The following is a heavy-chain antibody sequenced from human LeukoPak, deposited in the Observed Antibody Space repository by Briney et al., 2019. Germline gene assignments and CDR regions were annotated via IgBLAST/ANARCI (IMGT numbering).Heavy chain of an antibody. V-gene: IGHV3-11*04. CDR3: ASGSYGSGFYYFYYMDV. Sequence: GGSLRLSCAASGITFSDHYMSWIRQAPGKGLEWLSYISSGGDSIYYADSVKGRFTISRDNAKNSVSLQMNSLRAEDTAVYYCASGSYGSGFYYFYYMDVWGKGTTVTVSS. J-gene: IGHJ6*03. CDR2: ISSGGDSI. D-gene: IGHD3-10*01. CDR1: GITFSDHY.